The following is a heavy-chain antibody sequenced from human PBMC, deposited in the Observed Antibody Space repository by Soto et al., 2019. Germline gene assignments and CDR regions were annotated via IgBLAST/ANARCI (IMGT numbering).Heavy chain of an antibody. J-gene: IGHJ6*03. CDR3: ARESTVSYYMDV. CDR2: INPDGSST. D-gene: IGHD4-17*01. Sequence: GGSLRLSCAASGFTFSSYWMHWVRQAPGKGLVWVSRINPDGSSTSYADSVKGRFTISRDNAKNTLYLQMNSLRAEDTAVYYCARESTVSYYMDVWGKGTTVTVSS. V-gene: IGHV3-74*01. CDR1: GFTFSSYW.